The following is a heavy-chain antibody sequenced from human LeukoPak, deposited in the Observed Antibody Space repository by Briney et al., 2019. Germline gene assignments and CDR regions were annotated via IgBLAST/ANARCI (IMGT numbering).Heavy chain of an antibody. D-gene: IGHD6-13*01. J-gene: IGHJ5*02. CDR1: GDSVSSNSAA. CDR2: TYYRSKWYN. Sequence: SQTLSLTCAISGDSVSSNSAAWNWIRQSPSRGLEGLGRTYYRSKWYNDYAVSVKSRITINPDTSKNQFSLQLNSVTPEDTAVYYCARVSYSSSWYRVGWFDPWGQGTLVTVSS. CDR3: ARVSYSSSWYRVGWFDP. V-gene: IGHV6-1*01.